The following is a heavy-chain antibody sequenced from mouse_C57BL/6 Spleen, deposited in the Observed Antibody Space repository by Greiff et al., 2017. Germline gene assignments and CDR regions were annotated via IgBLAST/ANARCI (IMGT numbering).Heavy chain of an antibody. CDR2: INPNNGGS. Sequence: EVQLQQSGPELVKPGASVKISCKASGYTFTDYYMNWVKQSPGKSLEWIGDINPNNGGSSYNQKFKGKATLTVDKSSSTAYMELRSLTSEDSAVDYCEGGSSLDYWGQGTTLTVAS. CDR3: EGGSSLDY. CDR1: GYTFTDYY. V-gene: IGHV1-26*01. D-gene: IGHD1-1*01. J-gene: IGHJ2*01.